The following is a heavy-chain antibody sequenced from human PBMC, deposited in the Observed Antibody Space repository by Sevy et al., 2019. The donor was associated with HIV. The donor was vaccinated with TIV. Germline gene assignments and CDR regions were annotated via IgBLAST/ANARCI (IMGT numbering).Heavy chain of an antibody. J-gene: IGHJ3*02. CDR3: AKLPYDILTGSHVFDI. D-gene: IGHD3-9*01. CDR2: ISGSGGST. V-gene: IGHV3-23*01. CDR1: GFTFSSYA. Sequence: GGSLRLSCAASGFTFSSYAMSWVRQAPGKGLEWVSAISGSGGSTYYADSVKGRFTISRDNSKNTLYLQMNSLRAEDTAVYFCAKLPYDILTGSHVFDIWGQGTLVTVSS.